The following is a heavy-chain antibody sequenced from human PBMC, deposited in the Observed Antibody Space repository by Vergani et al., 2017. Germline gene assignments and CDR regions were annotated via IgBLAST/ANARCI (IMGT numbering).Heavy chain of an antibody. D-gene: IGHD2-15*01. Sequence: EVQLVESGGGLVQPGRSLRLSCTASGFTFGDYAMSWFRQAPGKGLEWVGFIRSKAYGGTTEYAASVKGRFTISRDDSKSIAYLQMNSLKTEDTAVYYCSRGYCSGGSCYSQNWFDTWGQGTLVTVSS. V-gene: IGHV3-49*03. J-gene: IGHJ5*02. CDR3: SRGYCSGGSCYSQNWFDT. CDR1: GFTFGDYA. CDR2: IRSKAYGGTT.